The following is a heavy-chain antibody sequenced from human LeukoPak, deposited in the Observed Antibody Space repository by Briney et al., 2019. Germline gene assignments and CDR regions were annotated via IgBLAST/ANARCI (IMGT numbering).Heavy chain of an antibody. CDR1: GFTVSNNY. J-gene: IGHJ5*02. Sequence: GGSLRLSCSASGFTVSNNYMSWVRQAPGKGLEWVSIIYSGGGTNYADSVKCRFTISRNNSKNTLYLQMSSLRPDDTAVYYCARGLQQQLGWFDPWGQGTLVTVSS. CDR3: ARGLQQQLGWFDP. CDR2: IYSGGGT. V-gene: IGHV3-53*04. D-gene: IGHD6-13*01.